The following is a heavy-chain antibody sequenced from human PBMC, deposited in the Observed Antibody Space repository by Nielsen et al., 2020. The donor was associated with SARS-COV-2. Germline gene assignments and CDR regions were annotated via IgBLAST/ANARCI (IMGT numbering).Heavy chain of an antibody. Sequence: WLRQPPGKGLEWIGYIYYSGSTYYNPSLKSRVTMSVDTSKNQFSLKLSSVTAADTAVYYCAGITMVRGAPLRYYYYMDVWGKGITVTVSS. D-gene: IGHD3-10*01. V-gene: IGHV4-28*01. CDR3: AGITMVRGAPLRYYYYMDV. CDR2: IYYSGST. J-gene: IGHJ6*03.